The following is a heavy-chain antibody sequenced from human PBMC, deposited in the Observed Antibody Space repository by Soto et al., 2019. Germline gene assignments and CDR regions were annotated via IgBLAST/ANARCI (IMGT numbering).Heavy chain of an antibody. V-gene: IGHV4-59*01. CDR3: ARAPMVLSRSYFDS. CDR2: ISYSGNT. Sequence: QVHLRESGPGLVKPSEPLSLSCTVSVGSISNFYWSWIRQPQGKGLEWIGYISYSGNTNYNPSLKSRVSISLASSKNQLALNLTSVTAADTAVYYWARAPMVLSRSYFDSWGQGTPVTVSS. D-gene: IGHD2-8*01. CDR1: VGSISNFY. J-gene: IGHJ4*02.